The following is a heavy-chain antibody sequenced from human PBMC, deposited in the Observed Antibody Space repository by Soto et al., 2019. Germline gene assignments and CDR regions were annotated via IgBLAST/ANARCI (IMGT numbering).Heavy chain of an antibody. J-gene: IGHJ4*02. CDR2: IIPIFGTA. CDR3: ARATPYYDILTGYFDY. V-gene: IGHV1-69*06. CDR1: GGTFSSYA. D-gene: IGHD3-9*01. Sequence: SVKVSCKASGGTFSSYAISWVRQAPGQGLEWMGGIIPIFGTANYAQKFQGRVTITADKSTSTAYMELSSLRSEDTAVYYCARATPYYDILTGYFDYWGQGTLVTVSS.